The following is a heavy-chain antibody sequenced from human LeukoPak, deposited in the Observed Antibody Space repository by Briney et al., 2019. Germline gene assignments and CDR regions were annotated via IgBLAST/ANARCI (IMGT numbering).Heavy chain of an antibody. D-gene: IGHD2-21*01. V-gene: IGHV3-23*01. CDR2: ISDSGNT. CDR1: GFTFSNAW. J-gene: IGHJ4*02. CDR3: AKAPVTTCRGAYCYPFDS. Sequence: PGGSLRVSCAASGFTFSNAWMSWVRQAPGKGLEWVSAISDSGNTYHADSVKGRFTISRDSSKNTLFLQMNRLRPEDAAVYYCAKAPVTTCRGAYCYPFDSWGQGTLVTVSS.